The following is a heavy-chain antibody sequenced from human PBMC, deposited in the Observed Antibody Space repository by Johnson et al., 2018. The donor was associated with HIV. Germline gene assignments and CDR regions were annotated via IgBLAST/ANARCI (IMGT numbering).Heavy chain of an antibody. CDR1: GFTFSSYA. V-gene: IGHV3-64*01. CDR2: ISSNGGST. J-gene: IGHJ3*02. Sequence: VQLVESGGGVVRPGGSLRLSCAASGFTFSSYAMHWVRQAPGKGLEYVSAISSNGGSTYYANSVKGRFTISRDNDKNTLYLEMGSLRVEDMAVYYCARSRGPMRKDAFDIWGQGTKVTVSS. D-gene: IGHD3-10*01. CDR3: ARSRGPMRKDAFDI.